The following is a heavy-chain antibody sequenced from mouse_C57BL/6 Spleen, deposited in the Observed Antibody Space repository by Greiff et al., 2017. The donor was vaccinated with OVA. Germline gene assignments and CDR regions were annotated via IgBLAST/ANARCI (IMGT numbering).Heavy chain of an antibody. CDR3: ARGFITTVVATRYFDY. V-gene: IGHV1-26*01. Sequence: VQLQQSGPELVKPGASVKISCKASGYTFTDYYMNWVKQSHGKSLEWIGDINPNNGGTSYNQKFKGKATLTVDKSSSTAYMELRSLTSEDSAVYYCARGFITTVVATRYFDYWGQGTTLTVSS. D-gene: IGHD1-1*01. CDR1: GYTFTDYY. CDR2: INPNNGGT. J-gene: IGHJ2*01.